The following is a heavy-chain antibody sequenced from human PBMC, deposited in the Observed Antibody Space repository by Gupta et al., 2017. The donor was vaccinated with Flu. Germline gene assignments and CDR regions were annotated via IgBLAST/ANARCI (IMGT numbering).Heavy chain of an antibody. V-gene: IGHV4-39*01. D-gene: IGHD3-22*01. J-gene: IGHJ4*02. Sequence: IRQPPGKGREWVGSIYYSGPTYSNPSLKSRVTMSVDTSKNQFSLSLSSVTAADSAVYYCLSYYEISGYSSLDYWGQGTLVSVSS. CDR3: LSYYEISGYSSLDY. CDR2: IYYSGPT.